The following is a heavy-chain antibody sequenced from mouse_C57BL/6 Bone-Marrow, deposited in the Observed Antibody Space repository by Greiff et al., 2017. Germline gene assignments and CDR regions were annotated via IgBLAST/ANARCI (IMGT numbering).Heavy chain of an antibody. CDR2: ISSGGSYT. Sequence: EVKLMESGGDLVKPGGSLKLSCAASGFTFSSYGMSWVRQTPDKSLEWVATISSGGSYTYYPDSVKGRFTISRDNAKNTLYLQMSSLNSEDTAMYYCARQPLVFDVWGTGTTVTVSS. V-gene: IGHV5-6*01. CDR3: ARQPLVFDV. J-gene: IGHJ1*03. CDR1: GFTFSSYG.